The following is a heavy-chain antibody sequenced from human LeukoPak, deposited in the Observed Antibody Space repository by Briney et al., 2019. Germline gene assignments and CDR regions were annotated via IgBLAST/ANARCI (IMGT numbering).Heavy chain of an antibody. CDR1: GYTFADYY. D-gene: IGHD2-15*01. V-gene: IGHV1-2*02. CDR3: ARDRAFCSGRHCQNAFDI. Sequence: ASVKVSCKASGYTFADYYMHWVRQAPGQGLDWMGWMNPKIGGTNNVEKFEGRVTMTRDTSMNTAYMEPSSLTSDDTAVYYCARDRAFCSGRHCQNAFDIWGQGTLVTVSS. J-gene: IGHJ4*02. CDR2: MNPKIGGT.